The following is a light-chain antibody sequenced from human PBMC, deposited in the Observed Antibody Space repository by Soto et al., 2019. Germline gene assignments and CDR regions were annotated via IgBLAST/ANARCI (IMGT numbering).Light chain of an antibody. CDR2: AAS. CDR1: QSISSSY. J-gene: IGKJ1*01. Sequence: EVVLTQSPGTLSLSPGERATLSCRASQSISSSYLAWYQHRPGQAPRLLIYAASSRATGIPDRFSGSGSGTDFTLTISRLEPEDFAVYYCQQCDSSPRMFGQGTKVDIK. V-gene: IGKV3-20*01. CDR3: QQCDSSPRM.